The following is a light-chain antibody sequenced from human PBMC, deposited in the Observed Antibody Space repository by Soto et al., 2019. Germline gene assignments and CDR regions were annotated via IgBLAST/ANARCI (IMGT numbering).Light chain of an antibody. CDR1: QSVRNC. CDR3: QQWKSFPGT. V-gene: IGKV1-5*01. J-gene: IGKJ1*01. CDR2: DTS. Sequence: IQVTQSPSTLSASIGDRVTITCRASQSVRNCLAWYQHKPGKAPKLLIYDTSSLESGVPSRFSGSGSGTEFTLTISSLQPDDFGTYYSQQWKSFPGTFGQGTKVEIK.